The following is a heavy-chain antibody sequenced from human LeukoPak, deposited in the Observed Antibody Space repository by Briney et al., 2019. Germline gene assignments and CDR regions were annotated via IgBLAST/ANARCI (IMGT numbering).Heavy chain of an antibody. Sequence: SVKVSCKACGYTFPGHYMHWVRQAPGQGLEGMGWLTRNSCGTNCAEKFQGRVTMIRDTSINTAYMELSRLRPDDAAVYYCARDGDCSGVSCYTPFDPWGQGTLVTVPS. V-gene: IGHV1-2*02. CDR2: LTRNSCGT. CDR1: GYTFPGHY. CDR3: ARDGDCSGVSCYTPFDP. J-gene: IGHJ5*02. D-gene: IGHD2-15*01.